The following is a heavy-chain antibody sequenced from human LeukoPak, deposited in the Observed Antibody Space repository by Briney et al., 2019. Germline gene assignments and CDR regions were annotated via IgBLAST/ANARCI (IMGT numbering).Heavy chain of an antibody. J-gene: IGHJ6*03. CDR2: INLNSGDT. V-gene: IGHV1-2*02. CDR3: AKTWGWSRYYYYMDV. Sequence: ASVKVSCKASGYTFIDYYMHWVRQAPGQGLEWMGWINLNSGDTNYAQKFQGRVTMTRDTSISTAYMELSSLRSEDTAVYYCAKTWGWSRYYYYMDVWGKGTTVTVSS. CDR1: GYTFIDYY. D-gene: IGHD7-27*01.